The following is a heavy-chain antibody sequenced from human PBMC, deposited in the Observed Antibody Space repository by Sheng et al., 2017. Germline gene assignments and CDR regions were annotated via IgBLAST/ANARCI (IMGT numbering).Heavy chain of an antibody. D-gene: IGHD2-8*02. CDR1: GFTVSRDY. CDR3: ARVLVRDLGALDI. CDR2: IYSSGST. Sequence: EVQLVESGGGLIQPGGSLRLSCAASGFTVSRDYITWVRQAPGKGLEWVSSIYSSGSTYYADSVKGRFTVSRDESKNTVYLQMNSLKAGDTAVYYCARVLVRDLGALDIWGQGTIGHRL. V-gene: IGHV3-53*01. J-gene: IGHJ3*02.